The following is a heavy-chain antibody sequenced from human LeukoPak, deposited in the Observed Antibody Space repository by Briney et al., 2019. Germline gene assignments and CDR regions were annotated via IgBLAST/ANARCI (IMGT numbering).Heavy chain of an antibody. CDR1: GFTFSSYE. J-gene: IGHJ4*02. Sequence: GSLRLSCAASGFTFSSYEMNWVRQAPGKGLEWVSYISSSGSTIYYADSVKGRFTISRDNAKNSLYLQMNSLRAEDTAVYYCASNSLELAYYFDYWGQGTLVTVSS. CDR2: ISSSGSTI. V-gene: IGHV3-48*03. CDR3: ASNSLELAYYFDY. D-gene: IGHD6-13*01.